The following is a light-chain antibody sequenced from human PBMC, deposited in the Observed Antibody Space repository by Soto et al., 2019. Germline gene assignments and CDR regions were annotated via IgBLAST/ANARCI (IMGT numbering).Light chain of an antibody. CDR1: SSDVGAYNY. J-gene: IGLJ3*02. V-gene: IGLV2-14*01. CDR2: DVT. CDR3: SSKTTSSSTPVV. Sequence: QSALTQPASVSGSPGPSITISCTGTSSDVGAYNYVSWYQQHPGKAPELMIYDVTYRPSGVSDRFSGSKSGNTASLTISGLRTEDEGDYYCSSKTTSSSTPVVFGGGTKLIVL.